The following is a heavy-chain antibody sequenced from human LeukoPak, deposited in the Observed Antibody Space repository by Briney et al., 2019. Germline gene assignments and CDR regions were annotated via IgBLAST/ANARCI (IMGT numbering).Heavy chain of an antibody. CDR3: ARDSCSSTSCYSGNWFDP. CDR1: GGTFSSYA. J-gene: IGHJ5*02. Sequence: SVKVSCKASGGTFSSYAISWVRQAPGQGLEWMGGIIPIFGTANYAQKFQGRVTITADKSTSTAYMELSSLRSEDTAVCYCARDSCSSTSCYSGNWFDPWGQGTLVTVSS. V-gene: IGHV1-69*06. CDR2: IIPIFGTA. D-gene: IGHD2-2*01.